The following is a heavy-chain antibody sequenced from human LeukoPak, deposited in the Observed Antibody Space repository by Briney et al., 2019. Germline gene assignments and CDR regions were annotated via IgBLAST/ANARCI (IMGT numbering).Heavy chain of an antibody. V-gene: IGHV4-34*01. J-gene: IGHJ4*02. D-gene: IGHD1-1*01. CDR3: ARLALPTGTLDY. Sequence: SETLSLTCAVYGGSFSGYYWSWIRQPPGKGPEWIGEINHSGSTNYNPSLKSRVTISVDTSKNQFSLKLSSVTAADTAVYYCARLALPTGTLDYWGQGTLVTVSS. CDR1: GGSFSGYY. CDR2: INHSGST.